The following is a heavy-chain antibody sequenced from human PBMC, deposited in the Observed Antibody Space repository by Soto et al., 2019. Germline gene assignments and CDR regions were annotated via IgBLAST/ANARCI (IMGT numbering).Heavy chain of an antibody. CDR3: IRGQFSAFDC. Sequence: QVQLHQSGPGLVKPSQTLSLTCAISGDSVSRTSVAWNWIRQSPSRGLEWLGRTYYRSKWNSDYASSVGGLITINPDTSKSQSSLQLNSVTPEDTAVYYCIRGQFSAFDCWGQGTLVTVSS. J-gene: IGHJ4*02. V-gene: IGHV6-1*01. CDR2: TYYRSKWNS. CDR1: GDSVSRTSVA.